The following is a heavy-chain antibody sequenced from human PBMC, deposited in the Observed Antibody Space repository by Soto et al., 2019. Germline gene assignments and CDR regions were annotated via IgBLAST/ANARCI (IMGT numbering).Heavy chain of an antibody. CDR3: AKDLVGDVSLRD. J-gene: IGHJ4*02. V-gene: IGHV3-30*18. CDR2: ISYDGSNK. D-gene: IGHD3-10*01. Sequence: QVQLVESGGGVVQPGRSLRLSCAASGFTFSSYGMHWVRQAPGKGLEWVAVISYDGSNKYYADSVKGRFTISRDNSNNTLYLQMNSLRAEDTAVYYCAKDLVGDVSLRDWGQGTLVTVSS. CDR1: GFTFSSYG.